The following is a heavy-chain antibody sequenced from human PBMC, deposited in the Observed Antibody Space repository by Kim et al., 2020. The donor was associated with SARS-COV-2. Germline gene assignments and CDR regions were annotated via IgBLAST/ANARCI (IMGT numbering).Heavy chain of an antibody. CDR1: GFTFSSYS. Sequence: GGSLRLSCAASGFTFSSYSMNWVRQAPGKGLEWVSYISSSSSTIYYADSVKGRFTISRDNAKNSLYLQMNSLRAEDTAVYYCARASSWYLYYYYYGMDVWGQGTTVTVSS. CDR3: ARASSWYLYYYYYGMDV. D-gene: IGHD6-13*01. CDR2: ISSSSSTI. V-gene: IGHV3-48*04. J-gene: IGHJ6*02.